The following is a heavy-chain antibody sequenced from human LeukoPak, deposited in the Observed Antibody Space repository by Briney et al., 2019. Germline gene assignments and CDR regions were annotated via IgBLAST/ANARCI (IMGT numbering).Heavy chain of an antibody. V-gene: IGHV4-59*01. CDR1: GGSISSYY. CDR2: ISDSGST. CDR3: ASSPSTFDGMDV. Sequence: SETLSLTCTVSGGSISSYYWSWIRQPPGRGLEYFAHISDSGSTTYTHSLKSRVTLSVDTSNNQFSLKLSSVTAADTAVYYCASSPSTFDGMDVWGQGTTVTVSS. J-gene: IGHJ6*01.